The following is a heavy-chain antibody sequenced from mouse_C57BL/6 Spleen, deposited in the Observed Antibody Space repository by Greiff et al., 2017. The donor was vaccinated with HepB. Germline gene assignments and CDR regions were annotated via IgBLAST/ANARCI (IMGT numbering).Heavy chain of an antibody. Sequence: EVQLQESGGGLVKPGGSLKLSCAASGFTFSSYAMSWVRQTPEKRLEWVATISDGGSYTYYPDNVKGRFTISRDNAKNNLYLQMSHLKSEDTAMYYCAREVDYYGSSYWYFDVWGTGTTVTVSS. CDR2: ISDGGSYT. CDR3: AREVDYYGSSYWYFDV. D-gene: IGHD1-1*01. V-gene: IGHV5-4*01. CDR1: GFTFSSYA. J-gene: IGHJ1*03.